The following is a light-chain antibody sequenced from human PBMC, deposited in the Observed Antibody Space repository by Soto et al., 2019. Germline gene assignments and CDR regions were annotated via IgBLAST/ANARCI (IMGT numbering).Light chain of an antibody. CDR1: SSDVGYYDY. CDR3: SSYAGSNNFV. J-gene: IGLJ1*01. V-gene: IGLV2-8*01. Sequence: QSVLTQPPSASGFPGQSVTISCTGTSSDVGYYDYVSWYQQHPGKAPKLVIYEVTKRPSGVPDRVSASKFGNTASLTVSGLRAEDEADYYCSSYAGSNNFVFGSGTKVTVL. CDR2: EVT.